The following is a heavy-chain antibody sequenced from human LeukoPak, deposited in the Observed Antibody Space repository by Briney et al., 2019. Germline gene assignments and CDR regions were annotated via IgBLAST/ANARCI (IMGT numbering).Heavy chain of an antibody. CDR2: IYYSGST. Sequence: SETLSLTCTVSGGSISSSSYYWGWIRQPPGKGLEWIGYIYYSGSTYYNPSLKSRVTISVDTSKNQFSLKLSSVTAADTAVYYCARADSSGYYYPLCDYWGQGALVTVSS. CDR1: GGSISSSSYY. J-gene: IGHJ4*02. D-gene: IGHD3-22*01. V-gene: IGHV4-30-4*08. CDR3: ARADSSGYYYPLCDY.